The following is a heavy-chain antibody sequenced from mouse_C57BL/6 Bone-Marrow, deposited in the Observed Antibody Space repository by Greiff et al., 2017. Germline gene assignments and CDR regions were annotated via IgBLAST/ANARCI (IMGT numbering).Heavy chain of an antibody. CDR3: ARTTTVVDYAMDY. J-gene: IGHJ4*01. V-gene: IGHV5-6*01. D-gene: IGHD1-1*01. CDR1: GFTFSSYG. CDR2: ISSGGSYT. Sequence: EVQVVESGGDLVKPGGSLKLSCAASGFTFSSYGMSWVRQTPDKRLEWVPTISSGGSYTYYPDSVKGRFTISRDNAKNTLYLQMSSLKSEDTAMYYCARTTTVVDYAMDYWGQGTSVTVSS.